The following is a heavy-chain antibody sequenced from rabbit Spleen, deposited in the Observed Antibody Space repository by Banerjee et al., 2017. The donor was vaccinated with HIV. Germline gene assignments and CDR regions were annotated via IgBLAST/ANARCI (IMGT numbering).Heavy chain of an antibody. D-gene: IGHD4-1*01. CDR2: IYAGNSGDT. V-gene: IGHV1S40*01. CDR1: GFSFSSRYY. J-gene: IGHJ4*01. Sequence: QSLEESGGDLVKPGASLTLTCTASGFSFSSRYYMCWVRQAPGKGLEWIACIYAGNSGDTYYASWAKGRFTISKTSSTTVTLQMTSLTAADTAPYFCARETSSGWGVVSFYFNLWGPGTLVTVS. CDR3: ARETSSGWGVVSFYFNL.